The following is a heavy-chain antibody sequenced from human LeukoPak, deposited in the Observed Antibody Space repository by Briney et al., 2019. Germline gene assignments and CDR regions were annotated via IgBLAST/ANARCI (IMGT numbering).Heavy chain of an antibody. CDR3: AKDFYDSSGYRYRGSAFDI. J-gene: IGHJ3*02. CDR1: GFTFNSYA. Sequence: GGSLTLSCAASGFTFNSYAMGWVRQAPGKGREWVSAIIVGGASTYHAGSVKGRFTITRDNSKNTLYMQMTSLRAEATAVYYCAKDFYDSSGYRYRGSAFDIWGQGTMVTVSS. D-gene: IGHD3-22*01. CDR2: IIVGGAST. V-gene: IGHV3-23*01.